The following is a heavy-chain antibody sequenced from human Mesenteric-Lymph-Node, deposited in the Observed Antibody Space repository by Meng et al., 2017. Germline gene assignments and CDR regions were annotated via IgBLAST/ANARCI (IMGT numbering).Heavy chain of an antibody. V-gene: IGHV3-73*01. D-gene: IGHD6-13*01. CDR1: GFTFSGSD. CDR3: AKSSGWYEFIFDY. J-gene: IGHJ4*02. CDR2: IRSKANTYAT. Sequence: GESLKISCAASGFTFSGSDMHWVRQASGKGLEWVGRIRSKANTYATAYAASVRGRFTISRDNSKNTLYLQMNSLRAEDTAVYFCAKSSGWYEFIFDYWGQGRLVTVSS.